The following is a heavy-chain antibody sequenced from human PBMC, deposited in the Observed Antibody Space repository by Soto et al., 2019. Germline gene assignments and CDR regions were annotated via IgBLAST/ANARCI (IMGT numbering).Heavy chain of an antibody. CDR2: TSYTGGA. CDR1: GDAISSGGYS. Sequence: QVQLQESGSGLVKPSQTLSLTCTVSGDAISSGGYSWNWIRQPPGKGLEWIGYTSYTGGATYNPSRKRRVTISVDTSKNQFSLKMTSMTAADTATYYCARDQRDGYWFDPWGQGTLVTVSS. D-gene: IGHD3-10*01. V-gene: IGHV4-30-2*01. CDR3: ARDQRDGYWFDP. J-gene: IGHJ5*02.